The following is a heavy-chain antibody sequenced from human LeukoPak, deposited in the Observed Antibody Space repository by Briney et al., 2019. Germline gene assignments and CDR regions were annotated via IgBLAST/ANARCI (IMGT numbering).Heavy chain of an antibody. Sequence: SETLSLTCAVYGGSFSGYYWSWIRQPPGKGLEWIGYIYYSGSTNYNPSLKSRVTISVDTSKNQFSLKVSSVTAADTAVYYCARGILGYCSGGSCYFRFDPWGQGTLVTVSS. CDR1: GGSFSGYY. CDR3: ARGILGYCSGGSCYFRFDP. CDR2: IYYSGST. V-gene: IGHV4-34*11. J-gene: IGHJ5*02. D-gene: IGHD2-15*01.